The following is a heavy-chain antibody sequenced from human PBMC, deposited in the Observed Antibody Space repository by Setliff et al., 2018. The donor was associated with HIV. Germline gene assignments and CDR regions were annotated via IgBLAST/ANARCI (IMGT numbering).Heavy chain of an antibody. D-gene: IGHD6-19*01. CDR2: MSTSGST. V-gene: IGHV4-61*09. CDR1: GASIRRGNYY. Sequence: PSETLSLTCTVSGASIRRGNYYWSWIRQPAGEGLEWIGHMSTSGSTNYNPSLKNRVTLSMDTSKNELSLKLRSVFAGDTAVYYCVRDPGYNSGWSGTTFDYWGQGTLVTVSS. J-gene: IGHJ4*02. CDR3: VRDPGYNSGWSGTTFDY.